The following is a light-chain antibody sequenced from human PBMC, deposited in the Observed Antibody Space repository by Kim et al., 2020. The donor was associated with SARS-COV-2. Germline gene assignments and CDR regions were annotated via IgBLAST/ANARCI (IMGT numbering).Light chain of an antibody. V-gene: IGLV1-44*01. Sequence: GQRVTISCSGSSSNIGSNTVNWYRQLPGSSPKLLIYSSNQRPSGVPDRVSGSKSGTSASLAISGLQSDDEATYYCAAWDDSLNGRVFVGGTQLTVL. CDR2: SSN. CDR1: SSNIGSNT. J-gene: IGLJ3*02. CDR3: AAWDDSLNGRV.